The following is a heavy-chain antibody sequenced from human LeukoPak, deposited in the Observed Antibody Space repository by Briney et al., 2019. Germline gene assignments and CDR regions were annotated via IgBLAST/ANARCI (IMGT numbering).Heavy chain of an antibody. D-gene: IGHD5-24*01. CDR3: ARGKRWLQLWSVRAIFDY. CDR2: INHSGST. V-gene: IGHV4-34*01. Sequence: SETLSLTCAVYGGSFSGYYWSWIRQPPGKGLEWIGEINHSGSTNCNPSLKSRVTISVDTSKNQFSLKLSSVTAADTAVYYCARGKRWLQLWSVRAIFDYWGQGTLVTVSS. CDR1: GGSFSGYY. J-gene: IGHJ4*02.